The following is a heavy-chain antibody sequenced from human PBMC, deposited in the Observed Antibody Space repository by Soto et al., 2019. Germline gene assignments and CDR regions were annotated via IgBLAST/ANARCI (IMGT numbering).Heavy chain of an antibody. Sequence: QVQLQESGPGLVKPSETLSLTCTVSGGSISSYYWTWIRQPPGKGLEWIGYIYYSGRTNYNPSLKSRVTISVDTSKNQFSLKLSSVTAADTAVYYCARRPGFGHAFDIWGQGTMVTVSS. CDR2: IYYSGRT. CDR1: GGSISSYY. D-gene: IGHD3-10*01. CDR3: ARRPGFGHAFDI. V-gene: IGHV4-59*08. J-gene: IGHJ3*02.